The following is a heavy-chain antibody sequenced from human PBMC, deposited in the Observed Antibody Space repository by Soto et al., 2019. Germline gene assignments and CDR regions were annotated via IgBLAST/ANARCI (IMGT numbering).Heavy chain of an antibody. CDR1: GGSLNSDSNF. Sequence: SETLSLTCTVSGGSLNSDSNFWAWIRPPPGKGLEWIGTMYHSWRTYHNASPKSRLTMSVDTAKKEFSRKLSAVTAADTAVYYCARHVVDPGAIAYFDYWGQGTLVTVSS. CDR3: ARHVVDPGAIAYFDY. D-gene: IGHD2-2*02. CDR2: MYHSWRT. J-gene: IGHJ4*02. V-gene: IGHV4-39*01.